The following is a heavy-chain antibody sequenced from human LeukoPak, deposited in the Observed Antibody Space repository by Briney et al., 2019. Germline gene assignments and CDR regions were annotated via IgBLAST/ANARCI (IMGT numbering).Heavy chain of an antibody. Sequence: PGGSLRLSCAASGFTFSSYSMNWVRQAPGKGLESVSSISSSSSYIYYADSVKGRFTISRDNAKNSLYLQMNSLRAEDTAVYYCARDLPPGDYGDYHGYWGQGTLVTVSS. D-gene: IGHD4-17*01. J-gene: IGHJ4*02. CDR2: ISSSSSYI. CDR1: GFTFSSYS. V-gene: IGHV3-21*01. CDR3: ARDLPPGDYGDYHGY.